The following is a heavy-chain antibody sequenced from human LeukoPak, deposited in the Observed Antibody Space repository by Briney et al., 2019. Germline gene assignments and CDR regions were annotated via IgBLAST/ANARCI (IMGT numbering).Heavy chain of an antibody. CDR2: ISSSSSYI. Sequence: GGSLRLSCAASGFTFSSYSMNWVRQAPGKGLEWVSSISSSSSYIYYADSVKGRFTISRDNAKNSLYLQMNSLRAEETAVYCCARDGITIFDGDNRDTWGKGTTVTVSS. D-gene: IGHD3-3*01. CDR3: ARDGITIFDGDNRDT. V-gene: IGHV3-21*01. CDR1: GFTFSSYS. J-gene: IGHJ6*03.